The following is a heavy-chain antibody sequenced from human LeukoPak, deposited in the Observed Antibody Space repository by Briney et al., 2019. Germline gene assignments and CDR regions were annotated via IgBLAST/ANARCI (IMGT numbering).Heavy chain of an antibody. CDR2: IIPIFGTA. V-gene: IGHV1-69*05. CDR1: GGTFSSYA. Sequence: EASVKVSCKASGGTFSSYAISWVRQAPGQGLEWMGGIIPIFGTANYAQKFQGRVTITTDESTSTAYMELSSLRSEDTAVYYCARWDGYDPENYYYYMDVWGKGTTVPVSS. J-gene: IGHJ6*03. CDR3: ARWDGYDPENYYYYMDV. D-gene: IGHD5-12*01.